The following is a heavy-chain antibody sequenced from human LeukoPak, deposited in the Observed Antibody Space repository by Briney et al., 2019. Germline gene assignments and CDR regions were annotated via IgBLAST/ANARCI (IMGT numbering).Heavy chain of an antibody. Sequence: PGGSLRLSCAASGFTFSSYAMHWVRQAPGKGLEWVAVISYDGSNKCYADSVKGRFTISRDNSKNTLYLQMNSLRAEDTAVYYCARGRFLEWLSCMDVWGQGTTVTVSS. V-gene: IGHV3-30-3*01. CDR2: ISYDGSNK. J-gene: IGHJ6*02. CDR1: GFTFSSYA. CDR3: ARGRFLEWLSCMDV. D-gene: IGHD3-3*01.